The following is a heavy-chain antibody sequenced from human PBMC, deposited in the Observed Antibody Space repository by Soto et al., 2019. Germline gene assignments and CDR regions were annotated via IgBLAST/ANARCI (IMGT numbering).Heavy chain of an antibody. V-gene: IGHV3-33*08. CDR1: GFTFSSYG. CDR2: IYDGSNK. CDR3: ATLTKYDILTGFYPC. Sequence: GGSLRLSCAASGFTFSSYGMHWVRQAPGKGLEWVAVIYDGSNKYYADSVKGRFTISRDNSNNTLYFQMNSLRAEDTAVYYCATLTKYDILTGFYPCWGQGTLVTVSS. D-gene: IGHD3-9*01. J-gene: IGHJ4*02.